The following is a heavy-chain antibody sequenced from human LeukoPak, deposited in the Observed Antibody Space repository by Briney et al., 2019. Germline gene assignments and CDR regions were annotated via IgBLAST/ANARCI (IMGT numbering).Heavy chain of an antibody. D-gene: IGHD3-22*01. V-gene: IGHV1-18*01. Sequence: ASVKVSCKASGYTFTSYGISWVRQAPGQGLEWMGWISAYNGNTNYAQKLQGRVTMTTDTSTSTAYMELRSLRSDDTAVYYCARDAGAYYYDSSGYYYGFDYWGQGTLVTVSS. J-gene: IGHJ4*02. CDR1: GYTFTSYG. CDR3: ARDAGAYYYDSSGYYYGFDY. CDR2: ISAYNGNT.